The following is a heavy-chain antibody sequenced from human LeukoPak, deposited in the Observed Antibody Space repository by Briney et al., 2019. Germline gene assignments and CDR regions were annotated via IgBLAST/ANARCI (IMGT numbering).Heavy chain of an antibody. V-gene: IGHV1-2*02. Sequence: ASVKVSCKASGYTFTGYYMHWVRQAPGQGLEWMGWINPNSGGTNYAQKFQGRVTMTRDTSISTAYMELSRLRSDDTAVYYCARITIFGVVIIRSSPGRRGAFDIWGQGTMVTVSS. J-gene: IGHJ3*02. CDR1: GYTFTGYY. CDR3: ARITIFGVVIIRSSPGRRGAFDI. D-gene: IGHD3-3*01. CDR2: INPNSGGT.